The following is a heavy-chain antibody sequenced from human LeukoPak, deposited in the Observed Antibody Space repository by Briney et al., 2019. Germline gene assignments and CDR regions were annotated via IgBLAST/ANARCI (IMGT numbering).Heavy chain of an antibody. D-gene: IGHD1-26*01. CDR1: GFTFSSNA. CDR3: AKHLVGARTFEY. CDR2: ISASGGNT. Sequence: GGSLRLSCAASGFTFSSNAMSWVRQAPGKGLEWVTVISASGGNTYYADSVKGRFTISRDNSKNTLYLQLNSLRAEDTAEYYCAKHLVGARTFEYWGRGTLVTVSS. V-gene: IGHV3-23*01. J-gene: IGHJ4*02.